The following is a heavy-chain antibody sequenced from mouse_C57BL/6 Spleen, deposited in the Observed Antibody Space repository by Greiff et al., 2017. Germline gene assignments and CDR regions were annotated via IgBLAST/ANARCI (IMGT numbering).Heavy chain of an antibody. J-gene: IGHJ4*01. CDR1: GYTFTDYE. D-gene: IGHD1-1*01. CDR2: IDPETGGT. V-gene: IGHV1-15*01. CDR3: TRCSSYDYAMDY. Sequence: QVQLQQSGAELVRPGASVTLSCKASGYTFTDYEMHWVKQTPVHGLEWIGAIDPETGGTAYNQKFKGKAILTAGKSSSTAYMELRSLTSEDAAVYYCTRCSSYDYAMDYWGQGTSVTVSS.